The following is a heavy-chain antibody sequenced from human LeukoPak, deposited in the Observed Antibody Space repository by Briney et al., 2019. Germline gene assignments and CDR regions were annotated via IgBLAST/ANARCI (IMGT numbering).Heavy chain of an antibody. V-gene: IGHV4-30-4*08. CDR1: GGSISSGDYY. Sequence: SQTLSLTCTVSGGSISSGDYYWSWIRQPPGKGLEWIGYIYYSGSTYYNPSLKSRVTISVDTSKNQFSLKLSSVTAADTVVYYCARDQWLVEGAFDIWGQGTMVTVSS. CDR3: ARDQWLVEGAFDI. CDR2: IYYSGST. D-gene: IGHD6-19*01. J-gene: IGHJ3*02.